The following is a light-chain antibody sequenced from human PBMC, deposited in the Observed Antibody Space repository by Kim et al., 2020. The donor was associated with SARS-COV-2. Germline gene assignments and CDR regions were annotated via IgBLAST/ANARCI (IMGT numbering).Light chain of an antibody. V-gene: IGLV10-54*01. Sequence: QTAAPTGTGNSNNVGNEGAAWLQQVQGHPPKLLSYRNNNRPSGISERFSASRSGNAASLTITGLQAEDEADYYCSAWDSSLSVQVFGGGTQLTVL. CDR2: RNN. CDR1: SNNVGNEG. J-gene: IGLJ3*02. CDR3: SAWDSSLSVQV.